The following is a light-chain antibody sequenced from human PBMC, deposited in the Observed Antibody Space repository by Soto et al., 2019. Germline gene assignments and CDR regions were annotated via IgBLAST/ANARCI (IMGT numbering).Light chain of an antibody. J-gene: IGKJ1*01. CDR3: QQYGSSPRT. V-gene: IGKV3-20*01. Sequence: TQSPSTLSVSTGERATLSCRASQSVSSSYLAWYQQKPGQAPRLLIYGASSRATGIPDRFSGSGSGTDFTLTISRLEPEDFAVYYCQQYGSSPRTFGQGTKVAIK. CDR2: GAS. CDR1: QSVSSSY.